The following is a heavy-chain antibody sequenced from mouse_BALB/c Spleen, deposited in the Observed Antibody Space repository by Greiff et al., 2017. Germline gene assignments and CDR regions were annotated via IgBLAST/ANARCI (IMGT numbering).Heavy chain of an antibody. CDR3: AKGDYYGYVAYAMDY. CDR2: IWRGGST. CDR1: GFSLTSYG. D-gene: IGHD1-2*01. J-gene: IGHJ4*01. Sequence: QVQLQQSGPSLVQPSQSLSITCTVSGFSLTSYGVHWVRQSPGKGLEWLGVIWRGGSTDYNAAFMSRLSITKDNSKSQVFFKMNSLQADDTAIYYSAKGDYYGYVAYAMDYWGQGTSVTVSS. V-gene: IGHV2-5-1*01.